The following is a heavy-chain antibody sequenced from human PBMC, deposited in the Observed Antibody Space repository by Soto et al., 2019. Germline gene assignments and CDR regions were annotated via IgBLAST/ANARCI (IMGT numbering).Heavy chain of an antibody. V-gene: IGHV4-34*01. CDR1: GGSFSGYY. J-gene: IGHJ6*02. CDR3: ATSWYGSGAYGMDV. Sequence: PSETLSLTCAVYGGSFSGYYWSWIRQPPGKGLEWIGEINHSGSTNYNPSLKSRVTISVDTSKNQFSLKLSSVTAADTAVYYCATSWYGSGAYGMDVWGQGTTVTVSS. D-gene: IGHD3-10*01. CDR2: INHSGST.